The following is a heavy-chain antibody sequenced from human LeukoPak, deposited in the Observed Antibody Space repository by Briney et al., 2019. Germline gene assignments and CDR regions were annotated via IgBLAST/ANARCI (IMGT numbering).Heavy chain of an antibody. V-gene: IGHV4-34*01. CDR1: GGSFSDFY. J-gene: IGHJ4*02. CDR2: INDSGNT. D-gene: IGHD2-21*01. Sequence: SETLSLTCAVSGGSFSDFYWNWIRRPPGKGLEWIGEINDSGNTNYKSSLKSRVTISADWSKNQFSLKMTSVTVADTAVYYCARQGHISAFDIWGQGNLVIVSS. CDR3: ARQGHISAFDI.